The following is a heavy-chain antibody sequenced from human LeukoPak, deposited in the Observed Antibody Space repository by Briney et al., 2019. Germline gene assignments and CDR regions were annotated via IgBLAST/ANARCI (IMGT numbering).Heavy chain of an antibody. CDR2: VYYTGST. D-gene: IGHD3-10*01. Sequence: SETLSLTCTVSGDSVTSGTFYWAWLRQPPGKGLEWIATVYYTGSTYYNPSLKSRVTISIDTSKNQFSLTLRSVVAPDTALYYCARHSGSGSLSRPFDPWGRGTLVTVSS. V-gene: IGHV4-39*01. CDR3: ARHSGSGSLSRPFDP. CDR1: GDSVTSGTFY. J-gene: IGHJ5*02.